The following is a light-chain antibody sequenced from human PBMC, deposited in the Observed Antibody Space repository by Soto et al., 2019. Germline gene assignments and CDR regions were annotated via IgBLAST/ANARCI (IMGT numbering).Light chain of an antibody. CDR1: SSDVGGYNY. J-gene: IGLJ1*01. CDR3: SSYAGSNNFV. Sequence: QPVLTQPPSASGSPGQSVTISCTGTSSDVGGYNYVSWYQQHPGKAPKFIIYEVSKRPSGVPDRFSGSKSGNTASLTVSGLQAEDEADYYCSSYAGSNNFVFGTGTKLTVL. V-gene: IGLV2-8*01. CDR2: EVS.